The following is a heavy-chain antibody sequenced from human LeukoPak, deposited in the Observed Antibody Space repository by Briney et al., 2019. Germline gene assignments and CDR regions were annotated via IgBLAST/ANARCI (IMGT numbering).Heavy chain of an antibody. Sequence: GGSLRLSCAASGFTFSSYAMHWVRQAPGKGLEWVAVISYDGSNKYYADSVKGRFTISRDNSKNTLYLQMNSLRAEDTAVYYCAREGEMGNWGRGPLDSWGQGTLVTVSS. CDR1: GFTFSSYA. D-gene: IGHD7-27*01. J-gene: IGHJ4*02. CDR3: AREGEMGNWGRGPLDS. V-gene: IGHV3-30-3*01. CDR2: ISYDGSNK.